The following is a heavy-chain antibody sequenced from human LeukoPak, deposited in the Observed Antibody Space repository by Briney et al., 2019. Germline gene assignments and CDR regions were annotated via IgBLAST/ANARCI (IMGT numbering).Heavy chain of an antibody. J-gene: IGHJ4*02. D-gene: IGHD4-17*01. Sequence: ASVRVSCKASGYTFTGFHMYWVRQAPGQGVEWMGWIDSNSGGTSYAQTFQGRVTMTRDTSISTAYMELSEMRSDDTAVYYCARGGNIYGDYYFDYWGQGTLVTVSS. CDR3: ARGGNIYGDYYFDY. CDR2: IDSNSGGT. CDR1: GYTFTGFH. V-gene: IGHV1-2*02.